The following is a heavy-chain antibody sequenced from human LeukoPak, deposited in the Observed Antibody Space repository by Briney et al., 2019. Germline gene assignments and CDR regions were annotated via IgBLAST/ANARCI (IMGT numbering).Heavy chain of an antibody. CDR2: IDPNSGDT. CDR3: AIAARHGHYFDY. Sequence: ASVKVSCKASGYTFNDYYIHWLRQAPGQGPEWMGWIDPNSGDTNYAQKFQGRVTMTRDTSISTAYMELSRLRSDDTAVYYCAIAARHGHYFDYWGQGTLVTVSS. V-gene: IGHV1-2*02. J-gene: IGHJ4*02. CDR1: GYTFNDYY. D-gene: IGHD6-6*01.